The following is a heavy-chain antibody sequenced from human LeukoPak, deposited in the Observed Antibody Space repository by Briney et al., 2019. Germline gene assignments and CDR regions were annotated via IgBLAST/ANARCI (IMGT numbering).Heavy chain of an antibody. CDR1: GYSFSGGYF. V-gene: IGHV4-38-2*01. D-gene: IGHD3-16*01. CDR3: ARGLPVPEAIGALGFDY. CDR2: FYHGGTT. Sequence: SETLSLTCGISGYSFSGGYFWGWVRQSPGKGLEWIGSFYHGGTTYYNPSLKTRVTMSVDTSKNQFSLKLTSVTAADTAVYYCARGLPVPEAIGALGFDYWGRGTLVAVSS. J-gene: IGHJ4*02.